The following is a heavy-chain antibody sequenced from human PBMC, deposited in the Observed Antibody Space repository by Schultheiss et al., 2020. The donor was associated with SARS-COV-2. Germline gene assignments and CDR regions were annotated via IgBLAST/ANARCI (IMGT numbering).Heavy chain of an antibody. CDR3: ALRMITFGGVIVAGAFDI. J-gene: IGHJ3*02. Sequence: GGSLRLSCAASGFTFSSYAMHWVRQAPGKGLEWVAVISYDGSNKYYADSVKGRFTISRDNSKNTLYLQMNSLRAEDTAVYYCALRMITFGGVIVAGAFDIWGQGTMVTVSS. V-gene: IGHV3-30*07. CDR1: GFTFSSYA. D-gene: IGHD3-16*02. CDR2: ISYDGSNK.